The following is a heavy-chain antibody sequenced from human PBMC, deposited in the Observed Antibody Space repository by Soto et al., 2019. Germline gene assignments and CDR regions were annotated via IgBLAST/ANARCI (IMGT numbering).Heavy chain of an antibody. V-gene: IGHV3-23*01. Sequence: GGSLRLPCAASGFTFSSYAMSWVRQAPGKGLEWVSAISGSGGSTYYADSVKGRFTISRDNSKNTLYLQMNSLRAEDTAVYYCARTRNGDYDYAFDIWGQGTMVTVSS. CDR3: ARTRNGDYDYAFDI. J-gene: IGHJ3*02. CDR2: ISGSGGST. CDR1: GFTFSSYA. D-gene: IGHD5-12*01.